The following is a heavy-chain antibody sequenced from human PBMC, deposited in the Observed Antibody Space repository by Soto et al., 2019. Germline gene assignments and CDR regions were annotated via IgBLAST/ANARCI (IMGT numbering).Heavy chain of an antibody. CDR1: GYTFTSYG. D-gene: IGHD1-26*01. CDR2: ISAYNGNT. J-gene: IGHJ4*02. V-gene: IGHV1-18*01. CDR3: ASDLGAQIVDY. Sequence: QVQLVQSGAEVKKPGASVKVSCKASGYTFTSYGITWVRQAPGQGLEWMGWISAYNGNTKYAQKLQGRVTMTTDTPTSTAYMELRSLRSDGTAVYYCASDLGAQIVDYWGQGTLVTVSS.